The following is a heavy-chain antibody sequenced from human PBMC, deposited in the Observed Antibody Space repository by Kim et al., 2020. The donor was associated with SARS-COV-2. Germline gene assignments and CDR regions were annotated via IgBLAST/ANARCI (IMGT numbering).Heavy chain of an antibody. CDR3: AKDGRAPRGWSFDY. D-gene: IGHD6-19*01. Sequence: PGGSLRLSCAASGFTFSSYGMHWVRQAPGKGLEWVAVISYDGSNKYYADSVKGRFTISRDNSKNTLYLQMNSLRAEDTAVYYCAKDGRAPRGWSFDYWGQ. CDR1: GFTFSSYG. J-gene: IGHJ4*02. CDR2: ISYDGSNK. V-gene: IGHV3-30*18.